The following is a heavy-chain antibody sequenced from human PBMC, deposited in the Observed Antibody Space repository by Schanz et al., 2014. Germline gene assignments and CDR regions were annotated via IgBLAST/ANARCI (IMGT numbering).Heavy chain of an antibody. CDR1: GFTFSTYA. V-gene: IGHV3-23*01. D-gene: IGHD1-26*01. CDR2: ITTGGNT. Sequence: VQLLQSGGALVQPGGSLRLSCSASGFTFSTYAMSWARQTPGKGLEWVSSITTGGNTYYRDSVKGRFIVSRDNSKNTLYLEMNRLRVGDTAVYYCSKDKQDSRSDDSWGQGTLVTVSS. J-gene: IGHJ5*01. CDR3: SKDKQDSRSDDS.